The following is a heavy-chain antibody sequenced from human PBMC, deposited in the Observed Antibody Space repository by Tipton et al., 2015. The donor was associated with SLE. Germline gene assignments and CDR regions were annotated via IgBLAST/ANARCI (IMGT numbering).Heavy chain of an antibody. V-gene: IGHV3-64*02. CDR1: GFTFNNYA. CDR2: ISSSGNT. CDR3: ARARGYSYGYSDF. Sequence: SLRLSCAASGFTFNNYAIHWIRQAPGKGLEYVSAISSSGNTYYADSVKGRFTISRDNSKNTLDLQMGSLRAEDTAVYYCARARGYSYGYSDFWGQGTLVTVSS. D-gene: IGHD5-18*01. J-gene: IGHJ4*02.